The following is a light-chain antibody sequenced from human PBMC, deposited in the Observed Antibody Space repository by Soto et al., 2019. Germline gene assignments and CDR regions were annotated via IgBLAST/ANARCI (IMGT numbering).Light chain of an antibody. CDR1: SSNIGNNA. J-gene: IGLJ3*02. V-gene: IGLV1-36*01. CDR3: ASWDDTLSGVV. CDR2: YDD. Sequence: QSVLTQPPSVSGAPGQRVTISCSGSSSNIGNNAVNWYQQLPGKAPRALIYYDDLLPSGVSKRFSVSKSGTSVSLAISGLQSDDEADYYCASWDDTLSGVVFGGGTKLTVL.